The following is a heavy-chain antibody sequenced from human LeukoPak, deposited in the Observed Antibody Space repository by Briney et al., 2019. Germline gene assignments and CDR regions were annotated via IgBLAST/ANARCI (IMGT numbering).Heavy chain of an antibody. CDR1: GYTFTSYD. V-gene: IGHV1-8*01. Sequence: ASVKVSCKASGYTFTSYDINWVRQATGQGLEWMGWMNPNSGNTGNAQKFQGRITMTSNTSISTAYMELSSLTSEDTAVYYCARIAAAGNRRLNYWGQGTLVTVSS. CDR2: MNPNSGNT. CDR3: ARIAAAGNRRLNY. D-gene: IGHD6-13*01. J-gene: IGHJ4*02.